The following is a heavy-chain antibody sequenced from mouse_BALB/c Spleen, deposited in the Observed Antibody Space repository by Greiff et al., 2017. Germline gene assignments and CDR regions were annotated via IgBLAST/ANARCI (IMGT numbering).Heavy chain of an antibody. Sequence: EVQLVESGGGLVKPGGSLKLSCAASGFTFSSYAMSWVRQSPEKRLEWVAEISSGGSYTYYPDTVTGRFTISRDNAKNTLYLEMSSLRSEDTAMYYCARIGNYEGFAYWGQGTLVTVSA. J-gene: IGHJ3*01. CDR2: ISSGGSYT. CDR1: GFTFSSYA. V-gene: IGHV5-9-4*01. CDR3: ARIGNYEGFAY. D-gene: IGHD2-1*01.